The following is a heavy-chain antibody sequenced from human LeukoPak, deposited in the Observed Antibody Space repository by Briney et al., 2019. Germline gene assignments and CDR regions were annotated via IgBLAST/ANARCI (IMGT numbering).Heavy chain of an antibody. Sequence: SETLSLTCTVSGGSISSYYWSWIRQPPGKGLEWIGYIYYTGTNKYNPSLKSRVTISVDTSKNQFSLKLSSVTAADTAVYHCASYDTNGHFDYWGQGILVTVSS. J-gene: IGHJ4*02. CDR1: GGSISSYY. D-gene: IGHD2-8*01. V-gene: IGHV4-59*01. CDR2: IYYTGTN. CDR3: ASYDTNGHFDY.